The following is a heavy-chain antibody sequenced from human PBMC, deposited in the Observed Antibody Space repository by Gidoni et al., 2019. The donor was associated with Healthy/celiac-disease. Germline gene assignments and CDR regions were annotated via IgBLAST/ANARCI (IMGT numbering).Heavy chain of an antibody. J-gene: IGHJ4*02. CDR2: IKSKTDGGTT. CDR1: GFTFSNAW. V-gene: IGHV3-15*01. Sequence: EVQLVESGGGLVKPGGSLRLSCAASGFTFSNAWMSWVRQAPGKGLEWVGRIKSKTDGGTTDYAAPVKGRFTISRDDSKNTLYLQMNSLKTEDTAVYYCTTDTYSSSWYDDFDYWGQGTLVTVSS. CDR3: TTDTYSSSWYDDFDY. D-gene: IGHD6-13*01.